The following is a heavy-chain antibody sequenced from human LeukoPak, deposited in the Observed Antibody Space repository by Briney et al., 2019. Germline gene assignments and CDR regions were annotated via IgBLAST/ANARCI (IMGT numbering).Heavy chain of an antibody. D-gene: IGHD3-22*01. V-gene: IGHV4-59*08. CDR3: ARGATMIVDQYYFDY. CDR2: IYYSGST. J-gene: IGHJ4*02. CDR1: GGSISSYY. Sequence: SETLSLTCTVSGGSISSYYWSWIRQPPGKGLEWIGYIYYSGSTNYNPSLKSRVTTSVDTSKNQFSLKLSSVTAADTAVYYCARGATMIVDQYYFDYWGQGTLVTVSS.